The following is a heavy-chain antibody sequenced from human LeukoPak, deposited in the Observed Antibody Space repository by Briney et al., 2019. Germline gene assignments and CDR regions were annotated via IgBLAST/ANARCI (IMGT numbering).Heavy chain of an antibody. V-gene: IGHV3-7*01. CDR1: GFTFSSYW. Sequence: AGGSLRLSCAASGFTFSSYWMTWVRQAPGKGPEWVANIKEDGSQKYYVDSVRGRFTISRDNAKNSLFLQMNNLRVEDTAVYYRARRGGSSSRRSPVDYWGQGTLVTVSS. D-gene: IGHD6-6*01. CDR2: IKEDGSQK. CDR3: ARRGGSSSRRSPVDY. J-gene: IGHJ4*02.